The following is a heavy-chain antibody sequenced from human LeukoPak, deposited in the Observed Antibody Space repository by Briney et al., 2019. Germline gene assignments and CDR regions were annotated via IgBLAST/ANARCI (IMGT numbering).Heavy chain of an antibody. CDR1: GFTFSSYS. V-gene: IGHV3-21*01. D-gene: IGHD5-18*01. CDR3: ARDANSYGYN. Sequence: GGTLRLSCAASGFTFSSYSMNWVRQAPGKGLEWVSSISSSSSYIYYADSVKGRFTISRDNAKNSLYLQMNSLRAEDTAVYYCARDANSYGYNWGQGTLVTVSS. CDR2: ISSSSSYI. J-gene: IGHJ4*02.